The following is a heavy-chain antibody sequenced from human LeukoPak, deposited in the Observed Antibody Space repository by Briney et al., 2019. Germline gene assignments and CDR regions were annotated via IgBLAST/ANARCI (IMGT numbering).Heavy chain of an antibody. CDR1: GYSFTSYW. J-gene: IGHJ4*02. CDR2: IYPGDSDT. V-gene: IGHV5-51*01. CDR3: ARHPIVGATAYYFDY. Sequence: GESLEISCKGSGYSFTSYWIGWVRQMPGKGLEWMGIIYPGDSDTRYSPSFQGQVTISADKSISTAYLQWSSLKASDTAMYYCARHPIVGATAYYFDYWGQGTLVTVSS. D-gene: IGHD1-26*01.